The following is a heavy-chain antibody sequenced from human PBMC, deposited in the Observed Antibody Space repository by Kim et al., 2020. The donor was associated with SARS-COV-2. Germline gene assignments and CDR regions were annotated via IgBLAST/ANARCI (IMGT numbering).Heavy chain of an antibody. V-gene: IGHV1-18*04. CDR1: GYTFTSYG. Sequence: ASVKVSCKASGYTFTSYGISWVRQAPGQGLEWMGWISAYNGNTNYAQKLQGRVTMTTDTSTSTAYMELRSLRSDDTAVYYCAKDQVRWSNWGDAFDIWGQGTMVTVSS. D-gene: IGHD3-16*01. J-gene: IGHJ3*02. CDR3: AKDQVRWSNWGDAFDI. CDR2: ISAYNGNT.